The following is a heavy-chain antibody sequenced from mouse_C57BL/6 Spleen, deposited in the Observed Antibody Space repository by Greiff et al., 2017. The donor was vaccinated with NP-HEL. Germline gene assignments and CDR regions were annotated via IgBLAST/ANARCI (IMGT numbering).Heavy chain of an antibody. CDR1: GFTFTDYY. J-gene: IGHJ4*01. CDR2: IRNKANGYTT. V-gene: IGHV7-3*01. CDR3: ARYYYYGLDY. Sequence: EVHLVESGGGLVQPGGSLSLSCAASGFTFTDYYMSWVRQPPGKALEWLGFIRNKANGYTTEYSASVKGRFTISRDNSQSILYLQMNALRAEDSATYYCARYYYYGLDYWGQGTSVTVSS.